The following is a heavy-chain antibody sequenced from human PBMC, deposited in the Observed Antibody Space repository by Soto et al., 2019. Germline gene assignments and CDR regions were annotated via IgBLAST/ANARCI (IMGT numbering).Heavy chain of an antibody. D-gene: IGHD6-19*01. Sequence: SVKVSCKASGGTFSSYAISWVRQAPGQGLEWMGGIIPIFGTANYAQKFQGRVTITADESTSTAYMELSSLRSEDTAVYYCARDREYSSGWYPYNWFDPWGQGTLVTVSS. CDR2: IIPIFGTA. CDR1: GGTFSSYA. CDR3: ARDREYSSGWYPYNWFDP. J-gene: IGHJ5*02. V-gene: IGHV1-69*13.